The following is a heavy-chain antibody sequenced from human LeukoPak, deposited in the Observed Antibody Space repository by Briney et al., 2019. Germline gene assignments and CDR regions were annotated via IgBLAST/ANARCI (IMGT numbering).Heavy chain of an antibody. J-gene: IGHJ4*02. CDR2: ISGSDGGT. CDR1: GFSFSSFA. D-gene: IGHD6-19*01. V-gene: IGHV3-23*01. CDR3: AKDPNSGWGDY. Sequence: GGSLRLSCAASGFSFSSFAMSWVRQAPGKGLEWVSAISGSDGGTYYADSVKGRFTISRDNSKNTLSLQMNSLRAEDTAVYYCAKDPNSGWGDYWGQGTPVTVSS.